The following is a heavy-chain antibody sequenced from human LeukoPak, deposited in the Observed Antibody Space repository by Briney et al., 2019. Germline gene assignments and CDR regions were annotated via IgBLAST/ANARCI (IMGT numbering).Heavy chain of an antibody. CDR1: GFSFSSYS. Sequence: PGGSLRLSCAASGFSFSSYSMNWVRQAPGKGLEWVSYISSSSSAIYYADSAKGRFITSRDNAKNSLYLQMNSLRAEDTAVYYCATALTPDDYWGPGTLVTVSS. CDR2: ISSSSSAI. CDR3: ATALTPDDY. V-gene: IGHV3-48*04. J-gene: IGHJ4*02.